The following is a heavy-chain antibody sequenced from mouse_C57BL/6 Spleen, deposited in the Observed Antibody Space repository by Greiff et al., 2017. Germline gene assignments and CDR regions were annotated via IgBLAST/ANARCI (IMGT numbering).Heavy chain of an antibody. V-gene: IGHV5-17*01. CDR2: ISSGSSTI. Sequence: DVKLVESGGGLVKPGGSLKLSCAASGFTFSDYGMHWVRQAPEKGLEWVAYISSGSSTIYYADTVKGRFTISRDNAKNTLFLQMTSLRSEDTAMYYCASGYGSSYYYAMDYWGQGTSVTVSS. CDR3: ASGYGSSYYYAMDY. J-gene: IGHJ4*01. D-gene: IGHD1-1*01. CDR1: GFTFSDYG.